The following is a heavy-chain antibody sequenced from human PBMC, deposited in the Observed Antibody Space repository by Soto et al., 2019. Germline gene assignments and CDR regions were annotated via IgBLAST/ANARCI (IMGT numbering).Heavy chain of an antibody. CDR1: GFTFSSYS. J-gene: IGHJ4*02. CDR3: ARGELYYDILTGYYLSPFDY. V-gene: IGHV3-21*01. Sequence: GGSLRLSCAASGFTFSSYSMNWVRQAPGKGLEWVSSISSSSSYIYYADSVKGRFTISRDNAKNSLYLQMNSLRAEDTAVYYCARGELYYDILTGYYLSPFDYWGQGTLVTVSS. CDR2: ISSSSSYI. D-gene: IGHD3-9*01.